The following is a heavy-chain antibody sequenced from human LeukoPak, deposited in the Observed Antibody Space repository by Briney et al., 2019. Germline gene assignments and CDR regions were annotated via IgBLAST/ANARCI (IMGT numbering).Heavy chain of an antibody. CDR1: GGSISSSSYY. J-gene: IGHJ4*02. V-gene: IGHV4-39*07. CDR3: ARDSYDFWSGYYHDY. CDR2: IYYSGST. Sequence: SETLSLTCTVSGGSISSSSYYWGWIRQPPGKGLEWIGSIYYSGSTYYNPSLKSRVTISVDTSKNQFSLKLSSVTAADTAVYYCARDSYDFWSGYYHDYWGQGTLVTVSS. D-gene: IGHD3-3*01.